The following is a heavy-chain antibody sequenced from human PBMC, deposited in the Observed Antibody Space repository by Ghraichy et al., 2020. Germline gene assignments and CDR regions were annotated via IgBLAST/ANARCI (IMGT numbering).Heavy chain of an antibody. CDR1: GGSINNYY. Sequence: SQTLSLTCTVSGGSINNYYWSWIRQPPGKGLECIGFIYYSGGANYNPSLKSRATISVDASMTQFSLRLSSVTAADTAVYYCARDRAVFGPGGMDVWGQGTTATVSS. CDR3: ARDRAVFGPGGMDV. CDR2: IYYSGGA. J-gene: IGHJ6*02. D-gene: IGHD3-3*01. V-gene: IGHV4-59*01.